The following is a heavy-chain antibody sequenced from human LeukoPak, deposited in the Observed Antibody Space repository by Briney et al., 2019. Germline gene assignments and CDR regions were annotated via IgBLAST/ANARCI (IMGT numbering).Heavy chain of an antibody. D-gene: IGHD3-3*01. V-gene: IGHV4-61*03. Sequence: SETLSLTCTVSGGSVSSGSYYWSWIRQPPGKGLEWIGYIYYSGSTTYNPSLKSRVTISVDTSRNYFSLKLRSVAAADTAVYYCARVVIWNGYYIGKSGAWIDPWGQGTQVTVSS. CDR1: GGSVSSGSYY. J-gene: IGHJ5*02. CDR2: IYYSGST. CDR3: ARVVIWNGYYIGKSGAWIDP.